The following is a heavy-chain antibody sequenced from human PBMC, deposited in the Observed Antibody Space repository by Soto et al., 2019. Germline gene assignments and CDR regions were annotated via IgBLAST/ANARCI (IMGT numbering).Heavy chain of an antibody. D-gene: IGHD1-26*01. CDR1: GGSISISNW. J-gene: IGHJ6*03. V-gene: IGHV4-4*02. CDR3: ARGGYYFYMDV. Sequence: QVQLQESGPGLVKPSETLSLTCAVSGGSISISNWWSWVRQTPGKGLEWIGQIHHSGSTNYSPSLTSRVTISVDKSKNQFSLKMNSVTAAGTAVYYCARGGYYFYMDVWGKGTTVTVSS. CDR2: IHHSGST.